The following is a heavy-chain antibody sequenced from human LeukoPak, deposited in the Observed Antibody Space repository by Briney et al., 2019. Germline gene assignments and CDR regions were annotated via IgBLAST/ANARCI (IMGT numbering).Heavy chain of an antibody. D-gene: IGHD3-22*01. J-gene: IGHJ4*02. Sequence: GGSLRLSCAASGFTFSSYAMNWVRQAPGKGLEWVSAISGSGGSTYYADSVKGRFTISRDNSKNTLYLQMNSLRAEDTAVYYCAKDTRVAPNYYDSSGSDYWGQGTLVTVSS. CDR1: GFTFSSYA. CDR2: ISGSGGST. V-gene: IGHV3-23*01. CDR3: AKDTRVAPNYYDSSGSDY.